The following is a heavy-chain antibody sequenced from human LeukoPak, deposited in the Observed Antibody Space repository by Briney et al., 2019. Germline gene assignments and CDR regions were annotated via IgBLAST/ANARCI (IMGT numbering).Heavy chain of an antibody. D-gene: IGHD6-19*01. Sequence: ASVKVSCKASGYTFTGYCMHWVRQAPGQGLEWMGWINPNSGGTNYAQKFQGRVTMTRDTSISTAYMELSRLRSDDTAVYYCARDRAVAVRGYFDYWGQGTLVTVSS. CDR2: INPNSGGT. CDR1: GYTFTGYC. J-gene: IGHJ4*02. CDR3: ARDRAVAVRGYFDY. V-gene: IGHV1-2*02.